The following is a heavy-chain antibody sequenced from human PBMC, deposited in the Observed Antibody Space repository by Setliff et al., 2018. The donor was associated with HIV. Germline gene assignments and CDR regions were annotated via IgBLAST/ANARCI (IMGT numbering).Heavy chain of an antibody. CDR1: GFTFSDHY. CDR2: ISKSGDYS. Sequence: GGSLRLSCAASGFTFSDHYMNWVRQAPGKGLEWVSYISKSGDYSNYADSVRGRFTISRDNAKNSLYLQMSSLRAEDTAVYYCARHDSGGYYSLDYWGQGTLVTV. CDR3: ARHDSGGYYSLDY. V-gene: IGHV3-11*03. J-gene: IGHJ4*02. D-gene: IGHD3-22*01.